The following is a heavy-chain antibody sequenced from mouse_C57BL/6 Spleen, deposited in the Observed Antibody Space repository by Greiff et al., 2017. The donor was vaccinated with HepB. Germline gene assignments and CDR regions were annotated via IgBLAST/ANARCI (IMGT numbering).Heavy chain of an antibody. CDR2: ISYDGSN. CDR3: ARGGLRRGDYFDY. D-gene: IGHD2-4*01. Sequence: VQLQESGPGLVKPSQSLSLTCSVTGYSITSGYYWNWIRQFPGNKLEWMGYISYDGSNNYNPSLKNRISITRDKSKNQFFLKLNSVTTEDTATYYWARGGLRRGDYFDYWGQGTTLTVSS. CDR1: GYSITSGYY. J-gene: IGHJ2*01. V-gene: IGHV3-6*01.